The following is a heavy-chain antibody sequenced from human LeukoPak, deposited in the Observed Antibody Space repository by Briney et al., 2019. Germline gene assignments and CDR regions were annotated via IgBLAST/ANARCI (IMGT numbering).Heavy chain of an antibody. V-gene: IGHV4-39*01. D-gene: IGHD6-19*01. J-gene: IGHJ4*02. CDR1: GGSISSSSYY. CDR2: IYYSGST. CDR3: ARLLAVAGKFDY. Sequence: PSETLSLTCTVSGGSISSSSYYWGWIRQPPGKGLEWIGSIYYSGSTYYNPSLKSRVTISVDTSKNQFSLKLSSVTAADTAVYYCARLLAVAGKFDYWGQETLVTVSS.